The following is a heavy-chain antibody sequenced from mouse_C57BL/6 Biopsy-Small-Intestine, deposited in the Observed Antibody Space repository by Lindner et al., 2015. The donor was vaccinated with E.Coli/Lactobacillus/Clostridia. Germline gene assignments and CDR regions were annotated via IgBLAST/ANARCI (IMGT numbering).Heavy chain of an antibody. J-gene: IGHJ4*01. V-gene: IGHV1S130*01. CDR3: ARAFYPFYYDSSVKWSTGDY. Sequence: SVKVSCKASGYTFTGFYMHWVRQAPGQGLEWVGWINPNSGDTSYEQKFQGRVTMTRDSSISTAYMELSGLTSDDTAVYYCARAFYPFYYDSSVKWSTGDYWGQGTLVTVSS. CDR1: GYTFTGFY. D-gene: IGHD2-4*01. CDR2: INPNSGDT.